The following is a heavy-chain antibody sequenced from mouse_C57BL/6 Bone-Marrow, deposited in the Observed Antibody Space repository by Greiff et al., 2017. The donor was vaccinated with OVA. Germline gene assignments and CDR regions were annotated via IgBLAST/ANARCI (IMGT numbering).Heavy chain of an antibody. J-gene: IGHJ3*01. D-gene: IGHD2-3*01. CDR2: IHPNSGST. V-gene: IGHV1-64*01. CDR3: ARNLDGYYWFAY. Sequence: QVQLQQPGAELVKPGASVKLSCKASGYTFTSYWMHWVKQRPGQGLEWIGMIHPNSGSTNYNEKFKSKATLTVDKSSSTAYMPLSSLTSEDSAVYYCARNLDGYYWFAYWGQGTLVTVSA. CDR1: GYTFTSYW.